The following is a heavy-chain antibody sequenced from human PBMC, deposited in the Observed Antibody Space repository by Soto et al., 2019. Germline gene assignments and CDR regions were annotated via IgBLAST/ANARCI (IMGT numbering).Heavy chain of an antibody. D-gene: IGHD3-22*01. J-gene: IGHJ4*02. V-gene: IGHV3-30*03. Sequence: PGGSLRLSCAASGFTFSSYGMHWVRRAPGKGLEWVAVISYDGSNKYYADSVKGRFTISRDNSKNTLHLQMNSLRAEDTAVYYCAINMEGSGYYWGQGTLVTVSS. CDR2: ISYDGSNK. CDR1: GFTFSSYG. CDR3: AINMEGSGYY.